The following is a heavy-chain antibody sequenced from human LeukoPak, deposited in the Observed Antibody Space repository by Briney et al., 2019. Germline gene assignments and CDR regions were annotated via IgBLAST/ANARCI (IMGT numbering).Heavy chain of an antibody. D-gene: IGHD1-26*01. Sequence: GGSLRLSCAASGFTFSSYWMSWVRQAPGKGLEWVANIKQDGSEKYYVDSVKGRFTISRDNAKNSLYLQMNSLRSEDTAVYYCARDLPSGSYFGGWFDPWGQGTLVTVSS. J-gene: IGHJ5*02. V-gene: IGHV3-7*03. CDR1: GFTFSSYW. CDR2: IKQDGSEK. CDR3: ARDLPSGSYFGGWFDP.